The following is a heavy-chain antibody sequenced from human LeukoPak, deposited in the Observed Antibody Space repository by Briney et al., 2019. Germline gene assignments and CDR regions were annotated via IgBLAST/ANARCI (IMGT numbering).Heavy chain of an antibody. V-gene: IGHV3-48*03. CDR2: ISSSGTTI. J-gene: IGHJ5*02. CDR3: ARARYYDYVWGSYWFDP. Sequence: GGSLRLSCAASGFTFSNYEMIWVRQTPGKGLECISYISSSGTTIYYADSVKGRLTISRDNAKNSLYLQMNSLRAEDTAVYYCARARYYDYVWGSYWFDPWGQGTLVTVSS. CDR1: GFTFSNYE. D-gene: IGHD3-16*01.